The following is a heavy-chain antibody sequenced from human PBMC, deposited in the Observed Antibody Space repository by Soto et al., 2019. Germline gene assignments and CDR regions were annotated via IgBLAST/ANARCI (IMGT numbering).Heavy chain of an antibody. D-gene: IGHD6-13*01. Sequence: QVQLQESGPGLVKPSETLSLTCTVSGNSISGNYWSWIRQPPGKGLEWIGYIYYSGSTNYNPSLESRVTISVATSKNQFSLKLISVTATDTAVYYCARGGASSLPFAFWGQGMLVTVSS. CDR1: GNSISGNY. J-gene: IGHJ4*02. V-gene: IGHV4-59*01. CDR2: IYYSGST. CDR3: ARGGASSLPFAF.